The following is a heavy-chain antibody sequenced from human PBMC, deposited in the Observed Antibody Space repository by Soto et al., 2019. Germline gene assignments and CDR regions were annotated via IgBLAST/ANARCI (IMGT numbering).Heavy chain of an antibody. Sequence: AAVKVSCKASGYTFTSYGISWVRQAPGQGLEWMGWISAYNGNTNYAQKLQGRVTMTTDTSTSTAYMELRSLRSDDTAVYFCARVAFETSDCASDWGQRTLVTVSS. V-gene: IGHV1-18*04. J-gene: IGHJ4*02. CDR1: GYTFTSYG. D-gene: IGHD2-21*02. CDR2: ISAYNGNT. CDR3: ARVAFETSDCASD.